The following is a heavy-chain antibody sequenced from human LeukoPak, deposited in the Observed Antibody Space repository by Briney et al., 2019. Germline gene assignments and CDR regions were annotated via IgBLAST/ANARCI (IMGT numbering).Heavy chain of an antibody. CDR2: ISYDGSNK. CDR1: GFTFSSYG. D-gene: IGHD3-10*01. CDR3: ARAMLVRGVNLPSR. J-gene: IGHJ4*02. Sequence: GGSLRLPCAASGFTFSSYGMHWVRQAPGKGLEWVAVISYDGSNKYYADSVKGRFTISRDNSKNTLYLQMNSLRAEDTAVYYCARAMLVRGVNLPSRWGQGTLVTVSS. V-gene: IGHV3-30*03.